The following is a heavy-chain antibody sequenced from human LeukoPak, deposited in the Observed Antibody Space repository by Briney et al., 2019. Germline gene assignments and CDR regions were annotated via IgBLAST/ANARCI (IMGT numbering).Heavy chain of an antibody. CDR3: ARLGNSWYSPFDY. CDR1: SASISSSSAF. Sequence: SETLSLACTVSSASISSSSAFWGWIRQPPGKGLEWIGTIFYRGTTYYNPSLKSRVTTSVDTSKNQFSLRLTSVTAADTAVYYCARLGNSWYSPFDYWGQGTLVTVSS. D-gene: IGHD6-13*01. CDR2: IFYRGTT. J-gene: IGHJ4*02. V-gene: IGHV4-39*01.